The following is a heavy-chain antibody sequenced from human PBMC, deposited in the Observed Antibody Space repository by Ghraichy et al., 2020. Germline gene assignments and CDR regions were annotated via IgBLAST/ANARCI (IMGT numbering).Heavy chain of an antibody. J-gene: IGHJ6*02. CDR1: VGSISSGGNY. Sequence: QTLSLTCIVSVGSISSGGNYWSWIRQHPGKGLEWIGYIYHSGSTSYNPSLKSRVTISVDTSKNQFSLKLSSVTAADTAVYYCARATTTDYFYGMDVWGQGTTVTVSS. CDR3: ARATTTDYFYGMDV. V-gene: IGHV4-31*03. CDR2: IYHSGST. D-gene: IGHD4-17*01.